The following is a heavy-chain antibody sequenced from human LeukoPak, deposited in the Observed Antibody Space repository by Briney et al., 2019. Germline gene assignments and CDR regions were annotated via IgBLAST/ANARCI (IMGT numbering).Heavy chain of an antibody. CDR1: GFTFSSSD. CDR2: IRYDGSNK. CDR3: AREYSSSWRPLDY. V-gene: IGHV3-30*02. D-gene: IGHD6-13*01. Sequence: PGGSLRLSCAASGFTFSSSDMHWVRQAPGKGLEWVAFIRYDGSNKYYADSVKGRFTISRDNSKNTLYLQMDSLRPEDTDVYYCAREYSSSWRPLDYWGQGTLVTVSS. J-gene: IGHJ4*02.